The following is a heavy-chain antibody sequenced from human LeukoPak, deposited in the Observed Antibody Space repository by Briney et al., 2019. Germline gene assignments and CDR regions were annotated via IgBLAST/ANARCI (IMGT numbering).Heavy chain of an antibody. Sequence: PGGSLRLSCAASGFTFSGYSMNWVRQAPGKGLEWVSVIYSGGSTYYADSVKGRFTISRDNSKNTLYLQMNSLRAEDTAVYYCAKQWELSLYWGQGTLVTVSS. CDR1: GFTFSGYS. D-gene: IGHD1-26*01. V-gene: IGHV3-66*02. CDR2: IYSGGST. CDR3: AKQWELSLY. J-gene: IGHJ4*02.